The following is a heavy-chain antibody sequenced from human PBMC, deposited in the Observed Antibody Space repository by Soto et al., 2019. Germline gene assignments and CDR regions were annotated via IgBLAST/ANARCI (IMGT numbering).Heavy chain of an antibody. D-gene: IGHD4-17*01. Sequence: QVQLQESGPGLVKPSQTLSLTCTVSGGSITSGPYYWSWIRQHPGKGLEWIGYIYYTGSTYSNPSLESRITMSVDTSKNQFSLKLSSVTAADTAVYYCARLFGDYVGWFDPWGQGTLVTVSS. V-gene: IGHV4-31*03. CDR2: IYYTGST. CDR1: GGSITSGPYY. CDR3: ARLFGDYVGWFDP. J-gene: IGHJ5*02.